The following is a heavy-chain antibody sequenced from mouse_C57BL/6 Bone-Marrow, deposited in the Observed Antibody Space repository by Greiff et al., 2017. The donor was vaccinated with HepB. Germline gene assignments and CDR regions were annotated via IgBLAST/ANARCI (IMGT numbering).Heavy chain of an antibody. D-gene: IGHD2-1*01. CDR3: ARRGVYYGNGFDY. Sequence: EVKLVESGGGLVQPGGSLKLSCAASGFTFSDYGMAWVRQAPRKGPEWVAFISNLAYSIYYADTVTGRFTISSENAKNTLYLEMSSLRSEDTAMYYCARRGVYYGNGFDYWGQGTTLTVSS. CDR1: GFTFSDYG. J-gene: IGHJ2*01. V-gene: IGHV5-15*04. CDR2: ISNLAYSI.